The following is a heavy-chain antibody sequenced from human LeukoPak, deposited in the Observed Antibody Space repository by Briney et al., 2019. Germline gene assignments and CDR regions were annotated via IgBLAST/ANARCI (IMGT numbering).Heavy chain of an antibody. CDR3: ARAALDTAMAPVDP. CDR1: GGTFSSYA. J-gene: IGHJ5*02. V-gene: IGHV1-69*05. D-gene: IGHD5-18*01. Sequence: SVKVSCRASGGTFSSYAISWVRQAPGQGLEWMGGIIPIFGTANYAQKFQGRVTITTDESTSTAYMELSSLRSEDTAVYYCARAALDTAMAPVDPWGQGTLVTVSS. CDR2: IIPIFGTA.